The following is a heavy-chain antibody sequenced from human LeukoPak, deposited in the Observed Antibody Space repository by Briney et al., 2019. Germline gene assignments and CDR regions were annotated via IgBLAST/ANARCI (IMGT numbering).Heavy chain of an antibody. Sequence: ASVKVSCKASGYTFTCYDINWVRQATGQGLEWMGWMNPNSGNTGYAQKFQGRVTMTRNTSISTAYVELSSLRSEDTAVYYCARFYDFWSGYYSYYGMDVWGQGTTVTVSS. CDR3: ARFYDFWSGYYSYYGMDV. J-gene: IGHJ6*02. D-gene: IGHD3-3*01. CDR2: MNPNSGNT. CDR1: GYTFTCYD. V-gene: IGHV1-8*01.